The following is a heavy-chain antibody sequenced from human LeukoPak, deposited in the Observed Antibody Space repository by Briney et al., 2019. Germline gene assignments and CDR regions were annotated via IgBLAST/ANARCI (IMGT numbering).Heavy chain of an antibody. J-gene: IGHJ4*02. CDR3: ARDHTAYSGSYYANFDY. V-gene: IGHV1-18*01. Sequence: ASVTVSCKASGYTFTSYGISWVRQAPGQGLEWMGWISAYNGNTNYAQKLQGRVTMTTDTSTSTAYMELRSLRSDDTAVYYCARDHTAYSGSYYANFDYWGQGTLVTVSS. D-gene: IGHD1-26*01. CDR2: ISAYNGNT. CDR1: GYTFTSYG.